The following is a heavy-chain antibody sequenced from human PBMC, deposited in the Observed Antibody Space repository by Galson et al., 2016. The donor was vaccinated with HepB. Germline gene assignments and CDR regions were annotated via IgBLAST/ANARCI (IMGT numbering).Heavy chain of an antibody. CDR1: GDSISSDNW. CDR2: VLHSGTT. J-gene: IGHJ5*02. Sequence: SETLSLTCSVSGDSISSDNWWNWVRQPPGKGLEWVGEVLHSGTTYYSPSLRSRLTISVDKSNNLVSLRLTSVTAADTAVYYCARVKRYCSRNNCYFDPWGQGTLVTVSS. CDR3: ARVKRYCSRNNCYFDP. V-gene: IGHV4-4*02. D-gene: IGHD2-2*01.